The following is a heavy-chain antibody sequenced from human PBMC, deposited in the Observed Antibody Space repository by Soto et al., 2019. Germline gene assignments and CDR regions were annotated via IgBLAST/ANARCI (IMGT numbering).Heavy chain of an antibody. CDR2: ISWNSGSI. V-gene: IGHV3-9*01. Sequence: GGSLRLSCAASGFTFDDYAMHWVRQAPGKGLEWVSGISWNSGSIGYADSVKGRFTISRDNAKNSLYLQMNSLRAEDTALYYCAKDQSRYCSSTSCFDAFDIWGQGTMVT. J-gene: IGHJ3*02. CDR3: AKDQSRYCSSTSCFDAFDI. CDR1: GFTFDDYA. D-gene: IGHD2-2*01.